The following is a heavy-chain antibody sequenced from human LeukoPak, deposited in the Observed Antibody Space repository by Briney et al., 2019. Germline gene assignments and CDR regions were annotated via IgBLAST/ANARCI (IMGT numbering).Heavy chain of an antibody. CDR1: GFTFNSYW. D-gene: IGHD5-18*01. J-gene: IGHJ4*02. Sequence: GGSLRLSCAASGFTFNSYWMSWVRQAPGKGLEWVSSISSSSSYIYYADSVKGRFTISRDNAKNSLYLQMNSLRAEDTAVYYCASAQRGYSYGLFDYWGQGALVTVSS. V-gene: IGHV3-21*01. CDR3: ASAQRGYSYGLFDY. CDR2: ISSSSSYI.